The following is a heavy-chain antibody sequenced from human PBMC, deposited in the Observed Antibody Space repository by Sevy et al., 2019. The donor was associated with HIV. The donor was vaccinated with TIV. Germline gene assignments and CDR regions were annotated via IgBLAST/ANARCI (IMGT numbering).Heavy chain of an antibody. CDR2: IWYDGSHK. V-gene: IGHV3-33*01. CDR1: GFTLSSHG. CDR3: ARTFDFWSTYYTGSYYYYGMDV. J-gene: IGHJ6*02. Sequence: GGSLRLSCVASGFTLSSHGMHWVRQAPGKGLEWVSLIWYDGSHKFYADSVKGRFTISRDNSKNTLYLQMNSLRAEDXXXXYCARTFDFWSTYYTGSYYYYGMDVWGQGTTVTVSS. D-gene: IGHD3-3*01.